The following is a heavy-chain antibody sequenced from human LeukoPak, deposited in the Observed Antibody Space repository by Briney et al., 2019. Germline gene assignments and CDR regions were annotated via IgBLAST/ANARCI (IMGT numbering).Heavy chain of an antibody. CDR3: ARDRMRYCSGGSCYSDY. V-gene: IGHV1-69*05. CDR1: GGTFSSYA. Sequence: SSVKVSCKASGGTFSSYAISWVRQAPVQGLEWMGRIIPIFVTANYAQKFRGTVTITTDESTSTDYMELSRVRSEDRAVYFCARDRMRYCSGGSCYSDYWGQGTLVTVSS. D-gene: IGHD2-15*01. J-gene: IGHJ4*02. CDR2: IIPIFVTA.